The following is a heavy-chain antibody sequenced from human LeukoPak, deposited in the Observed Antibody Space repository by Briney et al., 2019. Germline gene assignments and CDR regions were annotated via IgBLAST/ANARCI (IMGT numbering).Heavy chain of an antibody. V-gene: IGHV3-30-3*01. CDR3: ASTRGYTYPFDP. Sequence: PGGSLRLSCAASGFSFSSYIMHWVRQAPGKGLEWVAVISYDGSNKYYTDSVKGRFTISRDNSKNTLYLQMNSLRAEDTAVYYCASTRGYTYPFDPWGQGTLVTVS. J-gene: IGHJ5*02. D-gene: IGHD5-18*01. CDR1: GFSFSSYI. CDR2: ISYDGSNK.